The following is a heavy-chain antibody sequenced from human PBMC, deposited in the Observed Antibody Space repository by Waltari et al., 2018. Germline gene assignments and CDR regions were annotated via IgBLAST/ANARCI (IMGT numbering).Heavy chain of an antibody. CDR3: ARPSDLYYDYIWGSYWSGYAAFDI. CDR2: IYHSGST. D-gene: IGHD3-16*01. J-gene: IGHJ3*02. V-gene: IGHV4-38-2*01. Sequence: QVQLQESGPGLVKPSETLSLTCAVSGYSISSGYYWGWIRQPPGKGLEWIGSIYHSGSTYYNPSLKSRVTISVDTSKNQFSLKLSSVTAADTAVYYCARPSDLYYDYIWGSYWSGYAAFDIWGQGTMVTVSS. CDR1: GYSISSGYY.